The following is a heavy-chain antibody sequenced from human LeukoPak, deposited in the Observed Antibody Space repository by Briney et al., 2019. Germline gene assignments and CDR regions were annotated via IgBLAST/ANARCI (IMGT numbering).Heavy chain of an antibody. Sequence: SETLSLTCAVYGGSFSGYYWSWIRQPPGKGLEWIGEINHSGSTNYNPSLKSRVTISVDTSKNQFSLKLSSVTAADTAVYHCARRGIRYYYYMDVWGKGTTVTISS. CDR2: INHSGST. CDR3: ARRGIRYYYYMDV. D-gene: IGHD6-13*01. V-gene: IGHV4-34*01. CDR1: GGSFSGYY. J-gene: IGHJ6*03.